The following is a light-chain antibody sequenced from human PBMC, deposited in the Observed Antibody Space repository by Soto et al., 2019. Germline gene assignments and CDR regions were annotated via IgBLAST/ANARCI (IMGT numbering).Light chain of an antibody. CDR1: SSNMGTNN. V-gene: IGLV1-44*01. CDR3: VACDENLASHV. CDR2: VND. J-gene: IGLJ1*01. Sequence: QSVLTQPPSASGTPGQRVTISCFGSSSNMGTNNVVWYQQHPGAAPKVLIYVNDKRPSGVPDRFSGSNSGTSASLTITGLQAEDEADYYCVACDENLASHVLGTGTKVTVL.